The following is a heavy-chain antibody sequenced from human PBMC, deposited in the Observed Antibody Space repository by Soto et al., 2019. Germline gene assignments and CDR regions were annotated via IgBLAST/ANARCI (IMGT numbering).Heavy chain of an antibody. Sequence: SQTLSLPFDISGDSVSNNNSSWGRVRPSPSRGLEWLGRTYYRSKWKIDYALSVRSRININPDTSKNQLSLQLISVTPEDTAVYYCARGNSGLRAFDVWGRGTMVTVSS. D-gene: IGHD6-19*01. J-gene: IGHJ3*01. CDR1: GDSVSNNNSS. V-gene: IGHV6-1*01. CDR3: ARGNSGLRAFDV. CDR2: TYYRSKWKI.